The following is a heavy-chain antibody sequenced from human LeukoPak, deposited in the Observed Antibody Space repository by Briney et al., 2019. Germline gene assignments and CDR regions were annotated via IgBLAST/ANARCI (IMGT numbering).Heavy chain of an antibody. D-gene: IGHD2-21*01. V-gene: IGHV1-8*01. J-gene: IGHJ6*02. Sequence: GASVKVSCKASGYIFTSYDINWVRQATGQGLEWMGWMNPNSGNTGYAQKFQGRVTMTRNTSISTAYMELSSLRSEDTAVYYCARQLIVAEGLYGMDVWGQGTTVTVSS. CDR3: ARQLIVAEGLYGMDV. CDR2: MNPNSGNT. CDR1: GYIFTSYD.